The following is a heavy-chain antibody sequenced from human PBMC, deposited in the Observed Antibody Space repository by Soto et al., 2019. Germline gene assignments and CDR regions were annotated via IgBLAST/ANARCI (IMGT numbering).Heavy chain of an antibody. CDR3: ARESTWGELDY. V-gene: IGHV1-2*02. D-gene: IGHD3-16*01. J-gene: IGHJ4*02. Sequence: QVQLVQSGAEVKKPGASVKVSCKTSGYTFTAYYLHWVRQAPGQGLEWMGWIDPNSGDTKYAQRFQGRVTMTRDTSISTAFMEVNRLRSDDAAVFYCARESTWGELDYWGQGTPVTVSS. CDR1: GYTFTAYY. CDR2: IDPNSGDT.